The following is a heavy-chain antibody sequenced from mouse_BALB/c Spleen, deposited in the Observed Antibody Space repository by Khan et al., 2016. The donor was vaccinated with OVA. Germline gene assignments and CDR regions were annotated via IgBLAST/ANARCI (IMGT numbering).Heavy chain of an antibody. CDR1: GYSITTDYA. CDR3: ARIYGGDFDY. CDR2: ISYSGNT. D-gene: IGHD1-1*01. V-gene: IGHV3-2*02. Sequence: EVQLVESGPGLVKPSQSLSLTCTVTGYSITTDYAWNWIRQFPGNKLEWMGYISYSGNTKYNPSLQSRISITRDTSKNQFFLQLKSVTTEDTARYYCARIYGGDFDYWGQGTTRTVSS. J-gene: IGHJ2*01.